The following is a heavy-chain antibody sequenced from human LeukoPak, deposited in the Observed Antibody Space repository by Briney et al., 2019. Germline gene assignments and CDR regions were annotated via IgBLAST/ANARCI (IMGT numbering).Heavy chain of an antibody. Sequence: GGSLRLSCAASGFTFSSYGMHWVRQAPGKGLEGVAFIRYDGSNKNYADSVKGRFTTSRDNSKNTRYLQMNSLRAEDTAVYYCAKESRAYCGGDCYSEYFQHWGQGTLVTVSS. V-gene: IGHV3-30*02. D-gene: IGHD2-21*01. CDR3: AKESRAYCGGDCYSEYFQH. CDR1: GFTFSSYG. J-gene: IGHJ1*01. CDR2: IRYDGSNK.